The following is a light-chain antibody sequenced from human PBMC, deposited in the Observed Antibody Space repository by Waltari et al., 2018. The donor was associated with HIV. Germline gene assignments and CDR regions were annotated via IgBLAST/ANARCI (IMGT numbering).Light chain of an antibody. J-gene: IGLJ3*02. CDR3: ALYMTGAKWV. Sequence: QTVVTQEPSFSVSPGGTVTLTCALNSESASINYYPGWFQQTPGQAPRTLISSTYSRSSGVPDRFSGSILGNKAALTITGAQADDDSVYFCALYMTGAKWVFGGGTKLTVL. CDR1: SESASINYY. CDR2: STY. V-gene: IGLV8-61*01.